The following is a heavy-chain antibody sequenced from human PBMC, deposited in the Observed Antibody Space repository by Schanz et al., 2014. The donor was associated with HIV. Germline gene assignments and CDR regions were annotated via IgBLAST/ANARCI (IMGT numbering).Heavy chain of an antibody. J-gene: IGHJ4*02. CDR2: INPNSGGT. V-gene: IGHV1-2*02. Sequence: QVQLVQSGAEVKEPGASVKVSCKASGYTFSGHYLHWVRQAPGQGLEWMGWINPNSGGTNYAQKFQGRVTISRDTSISTAYMEVSRLRSDDTAVYYCASAGFDDSSGYPDYWGQGTLVTVPS. D-gene: IGHD3-22*01. CDR1: GYTFSGHY. CDR3: ASAGFDDSSGYPDY.